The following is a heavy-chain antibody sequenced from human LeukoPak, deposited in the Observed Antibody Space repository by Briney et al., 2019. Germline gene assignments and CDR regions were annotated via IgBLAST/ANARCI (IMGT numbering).Heavy chain of an antibody. V-gene: IGHV3-7*01. CDR2: IKQDESEK. J-gene: IGHJ4*02. Sequence: GGSLRLSCAASGFTFNNYGMHWVRQAPGKGLEWVANIKQDESEKYYVGSVGGRFTISRDNAKNSLCLQMNSLRAEDTAVYYCARGHRIITGNSYYFDYWGQGTLVTVSS. CDR3: ARGHRIITGNSYYFDY. D-gene: IGHD1-20*01. CDR1: GFTFNNYG.